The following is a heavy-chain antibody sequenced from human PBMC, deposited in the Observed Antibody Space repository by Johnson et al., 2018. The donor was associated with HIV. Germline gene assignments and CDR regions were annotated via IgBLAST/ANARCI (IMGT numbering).Heavy chain of an antibody. J-gene: IGHJ3*02. V-gene: IGHV3-9*01. Sequence: EVQLVESGGGVVRPGESLRLSCAASGFTFDDYAMHWVRQAPGKGLEWVSGISWNSGSIGYADSVKGRFSISRDNAKNSLYLQMNSLRAGDTAVYYCARGCGSRSGSPCYDPFDIWGQGTMVTVSS. CDR2: ISWNSGSI. D-gene: IGHD1-26*01. CDR1: GFTFDDYA. CDR3: ARGCGSRSGSPCYDPFDI.